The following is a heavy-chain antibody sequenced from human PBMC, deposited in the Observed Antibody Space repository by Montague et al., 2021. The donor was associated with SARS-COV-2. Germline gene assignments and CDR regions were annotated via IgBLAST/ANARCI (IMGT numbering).Heavy chain of an antibody. J-gene: IGHJ6*02. CDR1: GFSLSTSGMC. CDR2: IDWDDDK. Sequence: PALVKPTQTLTLTCTFSGFSLSTSGMCVSWIRQPPGKALEWLARIDWDDDKYYSTSLKTRLTISKDTSKNQVVLTMTNMDPVDTVTYYCARRTYGILTGYGYGVDVCGQGTTVTVSS. CDR3: ARRTYGILTGYGYGVDV. D-gene: IGHD3-9*01. V-gene: IGHV2-70*11.